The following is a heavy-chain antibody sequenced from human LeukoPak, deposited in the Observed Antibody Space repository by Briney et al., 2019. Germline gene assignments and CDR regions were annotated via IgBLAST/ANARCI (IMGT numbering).Heavy chain of an antibody. Sequence: SETLSLTCTVSGVSISSYYWSWIRQSPGKGLEWIAYTSTSYSGDANYNPFLESRVTISLDTSKNQFSLKLSSVTAADAAVYYCARGERPGPDYWGQGTLVTVSS. V-gene: IGHV4-59*01. CDR3: ARGERPGPDY. CDR2: TSTSYSGDA. D-gene: IGHD6-25*01. CDR1: GVSISSYY. J-gene: IGHJ4*02.